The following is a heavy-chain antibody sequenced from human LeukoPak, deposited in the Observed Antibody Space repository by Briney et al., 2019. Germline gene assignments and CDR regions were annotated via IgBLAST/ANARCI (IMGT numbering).Heavy chain of an antibody. CDR2: RHKSGST. CDR1: GGSISSYY. V-gene: IGHV4-59*01. CDR3: ARLIVLGEVSPYFDY. Sequence: SETLSLTYTVSGGSISSYYWSWIRQSPGKSLEWIGCRHKSGSTHYNPSLRSRVTISVDMSKSQFSLKLNSVTAPDTAVYYCARLIVLGEVSPYFDYWGQGRLVTVSS. J-gene: IGHJ4*02. D-gene: IGHD3-16*02.